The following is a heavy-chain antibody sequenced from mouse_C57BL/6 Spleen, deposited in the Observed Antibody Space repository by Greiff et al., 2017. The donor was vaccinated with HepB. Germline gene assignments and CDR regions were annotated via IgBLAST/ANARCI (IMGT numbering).Heavy chain of an antibody. CDR3: ARLDGSSYDYYAMDY. J-gene: IGHJ4*01. CDR2: INPNNGGT. D-gene: IGHD1-1*01. V-gene: IGHV1-18*01. CDR1: GYTFTDYN. Sequence: EVQLQQSGPELVKPGASVKIPCKASGYTFTDYNMDWVKQSHGKSLEWIGDINPNNGGTIYNQKFKGKATLTVDKSSSTAYMELRSLTSEDTAVYYCARLDGSSYDYYAMDYWGQGTSVTVSS.